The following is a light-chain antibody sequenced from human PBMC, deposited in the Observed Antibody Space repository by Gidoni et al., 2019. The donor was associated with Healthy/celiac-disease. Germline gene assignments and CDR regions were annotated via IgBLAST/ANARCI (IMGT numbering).Light chain of an antibody. CDR1: SSNIGSNY. V-gene: IGLV1-47*01. J-gene: IGLJ3*02. Sequence: QSVLTQPPSASDTPGQRVTISCSGSSSNIGSNYVYWYQQLPGTAPKLLNYRNNQRPSGVPDRFSGSTSGTSASLAISGLRSEDEADYYCAAWDDSLSGWVFGGWTKLTVL. CDR3: AAWDDSLSGWV. CDR2: RNN.